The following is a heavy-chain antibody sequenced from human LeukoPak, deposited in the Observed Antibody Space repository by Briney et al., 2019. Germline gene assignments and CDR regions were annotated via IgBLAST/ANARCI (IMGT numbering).Heavy chain of an antibody. D-gene: IGHD6-6*01. CDR1: GFTFSSYG. V-gene: IGHV3-30*18. Sequence: PGRSLRLSCAASGFTFSSYGMHWVRQAPGKGLEWVAVISYDGSNKYCADSVKGRFIISRDNSKNTLYLQMNSLRAEHTAVYYCAKQKIHIAARPAYYYYGMDVWGQGTTVTVSS. J-gene: IGHJ6*02. CDR3: AKQKIHIAARPAYYYYGMDV. CDR2: ISYDGSNK.